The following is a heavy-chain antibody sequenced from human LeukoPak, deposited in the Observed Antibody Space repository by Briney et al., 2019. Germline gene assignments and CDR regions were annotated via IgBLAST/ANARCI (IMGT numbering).Heavy chain of an antibody. CDR2: ISSSSSYI. CDR1: GFTFSSYS. J-gene: IGHJ4*02. V-gene: IGHV3-21*01. D-gene: IGHD3-22*01. Sequence: PGGSLRLSCAASGFTFSSYSMNWVRQAPGKRLEWVSSISSSSSYIYYADSVKGRFTISRDNAKNSLYLQMNSLRAEDTAVYYCARDSDYDSSGYSGGFDYWGQGTLVTVSS. CDR3: ARDSDYDSSGYSGGFDY.